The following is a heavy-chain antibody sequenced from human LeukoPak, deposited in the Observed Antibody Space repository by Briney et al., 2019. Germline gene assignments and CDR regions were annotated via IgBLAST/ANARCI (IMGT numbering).Heavy chain of an antibody. V-gene: IGHV1-2*02. D-gene: IGHD3-10*01. J-gene: IGHJ4*02. Sequence: ASVKVSCKASGYTFTGYYMHWVRQAPGQGLEWMGWINPNSGGANYAQKFQGRVTMTRDTSISTAYMELSRLRSDDTAVYYCASTVRGVISYFDYWGQGTLVTVSS. CDR1: GYTFTGYY. CDR3: ASTVRGVISYFDY. CDR2: INPNSGGA.